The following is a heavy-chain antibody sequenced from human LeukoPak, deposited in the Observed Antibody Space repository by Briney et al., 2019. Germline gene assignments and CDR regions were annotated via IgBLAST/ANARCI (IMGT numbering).Heavy chain of an antibody. D-gene: IGHD3-10*01. CDR1: GFTFSSYG. CDR2: ISYDGSNK. J-gene: IGHJ4*02. Sequence: GGSLRLSCAASGFTFSSYGMHWVRQAPGKGLEWVAVISYDGSNKYYADSVKGRFTISRDNSKNTLYLQMNSLRAEDTAVYYCANIAYGSGVGYWGQGTLVTVSS. CDR3: ANIAYGSGVGY. V-gene: IGHV3-30*18.